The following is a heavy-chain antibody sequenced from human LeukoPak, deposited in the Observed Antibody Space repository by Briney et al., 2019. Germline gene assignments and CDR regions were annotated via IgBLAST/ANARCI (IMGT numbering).Heavy chain of an antibody. CDR2: SGDNT. CDR3: AKSWRYYDSSNYYAFDI. CDR1: GFTFSSYA. Sequence: GGSLRLSCAASGFTFSSYAMSCVRQAPGKGLEWVSSSGDNTRYADSVKGRFTISRDNSKNTLDLQMNGLRAEDTAVYYCAKSWRYYDSSNYYAFDIWGQGTMVTVSS. D-gene: IGHD3-22*01. V-gene: IGHV3-23*01. J-gene: IGHJ3*02.